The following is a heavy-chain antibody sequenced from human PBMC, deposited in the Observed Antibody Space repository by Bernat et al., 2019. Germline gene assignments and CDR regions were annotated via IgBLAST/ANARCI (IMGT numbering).Heavy chain of an antibody. D-gene: IGHD3-3*01. CDR2: IYTSGST. CDR1: GGSISSGSYY. V-gene: IGHV4-61*02. CDR3: ARVIPLRFLAKFDP. J-gene: IGHJ5*02. Sequence: QVQLQESGPGLVKPSQTLSLTCTVSGGSISSGSYYWSWIRQPAGKGLEWIGRIYTSGSTNYNPSLKSRVTISVDTSKNQFSLKLSSVTAADTAAYYCARVIPLRFLAKFDPWGQGTLVTVSS.